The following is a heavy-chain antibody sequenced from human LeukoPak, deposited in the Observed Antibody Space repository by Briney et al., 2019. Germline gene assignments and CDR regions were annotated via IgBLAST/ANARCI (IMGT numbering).Heavy chain of an antibody. D-gene: IGHD3-10*01. V-gene: IGHV4-59*01. J-gene: IGHJ5*02. CDR1: GGSISSYY. CDR3: ARDSSYYGSGSYP. Sequence: NSSETLSLTCTVSGGSISSYYWSWIRQLPGKGLEWIGYIYYSGSTNYNPSLKSRVTISVDTSKNQFSLKLSSVTAADTAMYYCARDSSYYGSGSYPWGQGTLVTVSS. CDR2: IYYSGST.